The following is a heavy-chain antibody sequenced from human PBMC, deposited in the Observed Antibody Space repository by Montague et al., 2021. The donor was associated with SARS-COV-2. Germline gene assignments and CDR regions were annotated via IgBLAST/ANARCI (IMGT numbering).Heavy chain of an antibody. CDR1: GGFLSGYY. D-gene: IGHD3-3*01. Sequence: SETLSLTCSVSGGFLSGYYWSWIRQPPGKGLEWIGHIYYSGSTTYNPSLRSRVSISIDTSKNQFSLKLSSVTAADTAVYYCARWGEYYDSPYYYYAMDVWGQGTTVTVSS. J-gene: IGHJ6*02. V-gene: IGHV4-59*12. CDR2: IYYSGST. CDR3: ARWGEYYDSPYYYYAMDV.